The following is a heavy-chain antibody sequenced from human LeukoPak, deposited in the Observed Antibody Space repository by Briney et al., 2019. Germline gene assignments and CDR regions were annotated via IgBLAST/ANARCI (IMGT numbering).Heavy chain of an antibody. CDR1: GGSISSGGYS. J-gene: IGHJ3*02. Sequence: SQTLSLTCAVSGGSISSGGYSWSWIRQPPGKGLEWIGYISYSGYTNYIPSLKSRVTISLDTSKNQFSLRLSSVTAADTAVYYCARGLNNRKSGRRFDVFEIWGQGTMVTVSS. CDR3: ARGLNNRKSGRRFDVFEI. D-gene: IGHD3-3*01. V-gene: IGHV4-30-4*07. CDR2: ISYSGYT.